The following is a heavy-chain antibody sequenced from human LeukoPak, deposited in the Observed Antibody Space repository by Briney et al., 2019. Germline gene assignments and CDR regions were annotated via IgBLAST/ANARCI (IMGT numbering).Heavy chain of an antibody. Sequence: ASVKVSCKASGYTFTNYDINWVRQATGQGLEWMGWMNPHSGNIGYAQKFQGRVTITRNTSISTAYMELRSLRSEDTAVYYCARGQRPSITIFGVVTRKYYFDYWGQGTLVTVSS. CDR1: GYTFTNYD. D-gene: IGHD3-3*01. CDR3: ARGQRPSITIFGVVTRKYYFDY. V-gene: IGHV1-8*03. CDR2: MNPHSGNI. J-gene: IGHJ4*02.